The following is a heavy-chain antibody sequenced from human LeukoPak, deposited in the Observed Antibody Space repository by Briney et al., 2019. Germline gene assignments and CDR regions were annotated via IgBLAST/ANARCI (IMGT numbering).Heavy chain of an antibody. D-gene: IGHD3-10*01. CDR3: ATQILLCHYY. CDR1: SGSIDSYY. Sequence: PSETLSLTCSVSSGSIDSYYWSWIRRPPGKGLEWIGTIFYSGTTYYNPSLKSRVTMSVDTSNNQFSLKLTSVTAADTAMYYCATQILLCHYYWGQGTLVTVSS. CDR2: IFYSGTT. V-gene: IGHV4-59*04. J-gene: IGHJ4*02.